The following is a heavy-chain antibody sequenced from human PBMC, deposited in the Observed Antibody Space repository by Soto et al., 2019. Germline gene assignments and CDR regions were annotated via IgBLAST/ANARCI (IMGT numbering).Heavy chain of an antibody. CDR3: ARGRYGDY. V-gene: IGHV1-18*01. Sequence: QVHLVQSGAEVKKPGASVKVSCKGSGYAFTTYGITGVRQAPGQGLEWMGWISAHNGNTNYAQKLQGRVTVTRDTSTSTGYMELRSLRSDDTAVYYCARGRYGDYWGQGALVTVSS. J-gene: IGHJ4*02. CDR2: ISAHNGNT. D-gene: IGHD1-1*01. CDR1: GYAFTTYG.